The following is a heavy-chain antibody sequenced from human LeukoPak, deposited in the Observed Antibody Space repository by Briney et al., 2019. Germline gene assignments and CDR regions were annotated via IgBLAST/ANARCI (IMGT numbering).Heavy chain of an antibody. J-gene: IGHJ4*02. CDR1: GYTFTGHY. D-gene: IGHD1-26*01. CDR2: INPNSGGT. Sequence: ASVKVSCKASGYTFTGHYMHWVRQAPGQGLEWMGWINPNSGGTNYAQKFQGRVTMTRDTSISTAYMELSRLRSDDTAVYYCARRLVGATGSFDYWGQGTLVTVSS. V-gene: IGHV1-2*02. CDR3: ARRLVGATGSFDY.